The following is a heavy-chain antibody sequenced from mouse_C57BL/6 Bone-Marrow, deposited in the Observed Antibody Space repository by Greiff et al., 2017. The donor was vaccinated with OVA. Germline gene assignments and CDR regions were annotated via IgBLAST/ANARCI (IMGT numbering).Heavy chain of an antibody. CDR2: IDPENGDT. Sequence: EVQGVESGAELVRPGASVKLSCTASGFNIKDDYMHWVKQRPEQGLEWIGWIDPENGDTEYASKFQGKATITADTSSNTAYLQLSSLTSEDTAVYYCTPYYYGSPEGYWGQGTTLTVSS. V-gene: IGHV14-4*01. J-gene: IGHJ2*01. CDR1: GFNIKDDY. D-gene: IGHD1-1*01. CDR3: TPYYYGSPEGY.